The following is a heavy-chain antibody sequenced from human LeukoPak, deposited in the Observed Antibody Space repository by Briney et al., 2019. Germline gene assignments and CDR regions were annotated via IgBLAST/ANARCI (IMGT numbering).Heavy chain of an antibody. CDR2: ISGSGGST. J-gene: IGHJ5*02. Sequence: GGSLRLSCAASGFTFSSYAMSWVRQAPGKGLEWVSAISGSGGSTYYADSVKGRFTISRDNSKNTLYLQMNSLRAEDTAVYYCAKVGDSGSYYFLFDPWGQGTLVTVSS. CDR1: GFTFSSYA. V-gene: IGHV3-23*01. D-gene: IGHD1-26*01. CDR3: AKVGDSGSYYFLFDP.